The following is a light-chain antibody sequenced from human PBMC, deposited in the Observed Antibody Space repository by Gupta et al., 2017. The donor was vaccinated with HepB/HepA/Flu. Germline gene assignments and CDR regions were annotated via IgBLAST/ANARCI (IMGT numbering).Light chain of an antibody. Sequence: IVMTQSPATLSVSPGERATLSCRASQSISSNLAWYQQKPGQAPRLLIYGSFTRATGIPARFSGSGSGTEFTLTISSLESEDFAVYFCQQDKHWPLTFGRGTKVDIK. CDR3: QQDKHWPLT. J-gene: IGKJ4*01. V-gene: IGKV3-15*01. CDR1: QSISSN. CDR2: GSF.